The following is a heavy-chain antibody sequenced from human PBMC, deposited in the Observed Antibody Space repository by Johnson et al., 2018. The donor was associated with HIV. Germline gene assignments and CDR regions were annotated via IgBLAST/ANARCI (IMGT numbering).Heavy chain of an antibody. CDR2: IYSGGNT. CDR3: ARERGYSSVLWKLSEDAFDI. CDR1: GITVSSSY. Sequence: VQLVESGGGLVQPGGSLRLSCAASGITVSSSYMSWVRQAPGKGLEWVSVIYSGGNTYYADSVRGRFTISRDNSKNTLYLQMNSLRAEDTAVYYCARERGYSSVLWKLSEDAFDIWGQGTMVTVSS. D-gene: IGHD6-19*01. V-gene: IGHV3-66*01. J-gene: IGHJ3*02.